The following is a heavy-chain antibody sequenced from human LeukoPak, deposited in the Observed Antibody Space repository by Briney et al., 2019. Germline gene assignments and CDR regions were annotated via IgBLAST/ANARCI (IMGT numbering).Heavy chain of an antibody. CDR1: GFTFSNYG. J-gene: IGHJ4*02. V-gene: IGHV3-33*01. D-gene: IGHD5-12*01. Sequence: GGSLRLSCAASGFTFSNYGMHWVRQAPGKGLEWVAVIWYDGSNKYCADSVKGRFTISRDNSKNTLYLQMYSLRAEDTAVYYCATDSGYDLSAVDYWGQGTLVTVSS. CDR3: ATDSGYDLSAVDY. CDR2: IWYDGSNK.